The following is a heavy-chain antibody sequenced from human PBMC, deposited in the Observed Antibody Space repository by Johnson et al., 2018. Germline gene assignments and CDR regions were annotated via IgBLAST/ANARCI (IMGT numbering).Heavy chain of an antibody. V-gene: IGHV1-8*01. D-gene: IGHD3-10*01. CDR3: ARGEFGIWFGEDLCYWFDP. CDR1: GYTFTRYD. CDR2: MNPNSGDT. Sequence: QVQLVQSGAEVKKPGASVKVSCEASGYTFTRYDIHWVRQATGQGLEWMGWMNPNSGDTGYAQKFQGRVTMTRNTSISTAYMELSSLRSEDTAVDYCARGEFGIWFGEDLCYWFDPWGQGTLVTVSS. J-gene: IGHJ5*02.